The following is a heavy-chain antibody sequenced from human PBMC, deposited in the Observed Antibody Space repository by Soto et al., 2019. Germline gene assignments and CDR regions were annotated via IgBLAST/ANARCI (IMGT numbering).Heavy chain of an antibody. D-gene: IGHD3-16*01. Sequence: QVQLQESGPGLVKPSGTLSLTCAVSGGSISSSTWWSWVRQPPGKGLEWIGEIYHSGTTNYNPSLKSRVTISVDNSKNQFSLKLSSVTAADTALYYCARAPMTLNYGMDVWGQGATITVSS. CDR3: ARAPMTLNYGMDV. CDR1: GGSISSSTW. J-gene: IGHJ6*02. V-gene: IGHV4-4*02. CDR2: IYHSGTT.